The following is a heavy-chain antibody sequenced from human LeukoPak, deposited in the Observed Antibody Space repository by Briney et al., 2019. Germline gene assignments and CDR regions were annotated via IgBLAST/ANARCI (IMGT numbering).Heavy chain of an antibody. J-gene: IGHJ4*02. CDR1: GFTFSSYA. CDR3: TRDQTPYY. CDR2: IRSKIYGGTP. Sequence: GGSLRLSCAASGFTFSSYAMHWVRQAPGKGLEWVGFIRSKIYGGTPEYAASVKGRFTISRDDSKGVAYLQINSLKTEDTAVYYCTRDQTPYYWGQGTLVTVSS. V-gene: IGHV3-49*04.